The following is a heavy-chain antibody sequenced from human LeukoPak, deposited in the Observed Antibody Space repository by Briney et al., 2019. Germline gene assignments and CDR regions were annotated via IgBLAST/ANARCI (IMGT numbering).Heavy chain of an antibody. Sequence: GGSLRLSCAASGFTFSSYSMNWVRQAPGKGLEWVSSISSSSSYIYYADSVKGRFTISRDNAKNSLYLQMNSLRAEDTAVYYCARGRMARGVSFDYWGQGTLVTVSS. D-gene: IGHD3-10*01. V-gene: IGHV3-21*01. CDR3: ARGRMARGVSFDY. CDR1: GFTFSSYS. J-gene: IGHJ4*02. CDR2: ISSSSSYI.